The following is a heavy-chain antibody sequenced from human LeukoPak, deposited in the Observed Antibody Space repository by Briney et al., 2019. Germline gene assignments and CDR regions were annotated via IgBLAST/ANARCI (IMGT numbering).Heavy chain of an antibody. Sequence: GGSLRLSCAASGFTFSSYSMNWVRQAPGKGLEWVSSISSSSSYIYYADSVKGRFTISRDNAKNSLYLQMNSLRAEDTAVYYCAKDRVSGVVAILIGGYWGQGTLVTVSS. CDR3: AKDRVSGVVAILIGGY. J-gene: IGHJ4*02. D-gene: IGHD3-22*01. CDR1: GFTFSSYS. V-gene: IGHV3-21*04. CDR2: ISSSSSYI.